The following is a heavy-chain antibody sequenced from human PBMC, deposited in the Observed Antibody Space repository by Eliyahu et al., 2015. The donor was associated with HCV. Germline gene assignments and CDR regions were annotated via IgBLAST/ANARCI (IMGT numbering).Heavy chain of an antibody. V-gene: IGHV4-39*01. CDR1: GGSISSSSYY. CDR3: ATENKGIAVAIDY. J-gene: IGHJ4*02. Sequence: QLQLQESGPGLVKPSETLSLTCTVSGGSISSSSYYWGWIRQPPGKGLEWIGSIYYSGSTYYNPSLKSRVTISVDTSKNQFSLKLSSVTAADTAVYYCATENKGIAVAIDYWGQGTLVTVSS. CDR2: IYYSGST. D-gene: IGHD6-19*01.